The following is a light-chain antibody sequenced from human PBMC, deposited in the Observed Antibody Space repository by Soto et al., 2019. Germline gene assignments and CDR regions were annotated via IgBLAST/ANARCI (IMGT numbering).Light chain of an antibody. V-gene: IGKV3-20*01. CDR2: GAS. CDR1: QSVRSSY. Sequence: EIVLTQSPGTLSLCPGERATLSCRASQSVRSSYLAWYQQQPGQAPRLLIYGASSRATGIPDRFSGSGSGTDFTLTISRLEPEDFAVYYCQQFGSSPLFTFGPGTKVDVK. J-gene: IGKJ3*01. CDR3: QQFGSSPLFT.